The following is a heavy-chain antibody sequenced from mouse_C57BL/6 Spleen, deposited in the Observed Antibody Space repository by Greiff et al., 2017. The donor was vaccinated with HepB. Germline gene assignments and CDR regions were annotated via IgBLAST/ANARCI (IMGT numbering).Heavy chain of an antibody. J-gene: IGHJ2*01. V-gene: IGHV7-3*01. CDR1: GFTFTDYY. CDR2: IRNKANGYTT. CDR3: ARLGASGTGYYFDY. D-gene: IGHD4-1*01. Sequence: EVKLQESGGGLVQPGGSLSLSCAASGFTFTDYYMSWVRQPPGKALEWLGFIRNKANGYTTEYSASVKGRFTISRDNSQSILYLQMNALRAEDSATYYCARLGASGTGYYFDYWGQGTTLTVSS.